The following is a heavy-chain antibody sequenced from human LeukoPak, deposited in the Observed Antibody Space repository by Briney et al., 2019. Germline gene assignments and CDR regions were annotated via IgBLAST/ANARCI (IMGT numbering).Heavy chain of an antibody. J-gene: IGHJ4*02. D-gene: IGHD2/OR15-2a*01. CDR1: DYPISSGYF. CDR2: ISHSGDT. V-gene: IGHV4-38-2*02. Sequence: SETLSLTCAVSDYPISSGYFWGWIRQAPGQGLEWIATISHSGDTYFNPSLKSRTIVSIDTSKNQFSHKLTSVTAADTAVYYCAREHCAGGYCYFLDYWGQGTLVTVSS. CDR3: AREHCAGGYCYFLDY.